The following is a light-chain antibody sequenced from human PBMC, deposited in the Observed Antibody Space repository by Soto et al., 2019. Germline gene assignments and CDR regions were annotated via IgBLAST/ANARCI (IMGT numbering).Light chain of an antibody. CDR3: QQYGSSHLRT. CDR1: QALNTR. J-gene: IGKJ1*01. Sequence: EIVLTQSPATLSAFPVDRVTLSCMASQALNTRLAWYQQKPGQAPRLLIYGASSRATGIPDRFSGSGSGTDFTLTISRLEPEDFAVYYCQQYGSSHLRTFGQGTKVDIK. V-gene: IGKV3-20*01. CDR2: GAS.